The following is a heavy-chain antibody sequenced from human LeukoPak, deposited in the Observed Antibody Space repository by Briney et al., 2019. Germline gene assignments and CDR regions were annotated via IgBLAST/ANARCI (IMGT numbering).Heavy chain of an antibody. CDR3: ARQIRYSGGWHPSSYFDY. V-gene: IGHV5-51*01. CDR2: IYPGDSDT. J-gene: IGHJ4*02. D-gene: IGHD6-19*01. Sequence: PGESLKISCKGSGYSFTSYWIGWVRQMPGKGLEWMGIIYPGDSDTRYNPSFQGQVTISADKSISTAYLQWSSLKASDTAMYYCARQIRYSGGWHPSSYFDYWGQGTLVTVSS. CDR1: GYSFTSYW.